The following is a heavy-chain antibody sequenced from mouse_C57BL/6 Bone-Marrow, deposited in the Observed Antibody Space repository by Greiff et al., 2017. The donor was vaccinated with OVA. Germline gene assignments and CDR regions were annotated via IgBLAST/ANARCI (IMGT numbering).Heavy chain of an antibody. J-gene: IGHJ3*01. CDR3: ARGDY. CDR1: GYAFSNYW. V-gene: IGHV1-80*01. Sequence: QVQLQQSGADLVKPEASVKISCKASGYAFSNYWMNWVKQRPGKGLEWIGKIYPGDGDTNYNGKFKGKATLTVDKSSSTAYMHLGSLTSEDSAVYFWARGDYWGQGTLVTVSA. CDR2: IYPGDGDT.